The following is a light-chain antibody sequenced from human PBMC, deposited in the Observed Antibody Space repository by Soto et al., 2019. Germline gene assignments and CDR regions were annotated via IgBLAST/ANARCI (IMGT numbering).Light chain of an antibody. CDR1: QSISNS. CDR2: AAS. J-gene: IGKJ3*01. CDR3: QQSYETPFT. Sequence: DIQMTQSPSSLSASVGDRVTITCRASQSISNSLNWYQQKPGKAPKFLIFAASSLQSGVPSRFSGGGSGTDFTLTISSLQPDDFATYYCQQSYETPFTFGPGTKVYIK. V-gene: IGKV1-39*01.